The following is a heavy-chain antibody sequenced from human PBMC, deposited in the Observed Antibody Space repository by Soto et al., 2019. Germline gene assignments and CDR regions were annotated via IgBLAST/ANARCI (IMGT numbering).Heavy chain of an antibody. CDR2: VYHDGST. Sequence: SETLSLTCAVSGASISSRNWWSWVRQPPGKGLEWIGEVYHDGSTNYNPSLRSRVAISVDTSKNHFSLMLSSLTAADTALYFFATSLAARRRFDSWGQGILVTVSS. J-gene: IGHJ4*02. D-gene: IGHD6-6*01. CDR3: ATSLAARRRFDS. V-gene: IGHV4-4*02. CDR1: GASISSRNW.